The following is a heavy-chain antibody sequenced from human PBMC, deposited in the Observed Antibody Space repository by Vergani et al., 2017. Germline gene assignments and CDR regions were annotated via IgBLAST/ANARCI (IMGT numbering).Heavy chain of an antibody. CDR3: ASGKYYSDSTSHFRGRYFDV. V-gene: IGHV4-39*01. Sequence: QMQLQESGPGLVKASETLSLTCTVSGDSIISRSYYWGWIRQPPGKGLEWIGSIYNSGNGDSSSSLKSRVTISAETSKNQFSLRLTSVTAADTAVYYCASGKYYSDSTSHFRGRYFDVWVRGTLVTVPS. D-gene: IGHD3-16*01. CDR2: IYNSGNG. J-gene: IGHJ2*01. CDR1: GDSIISRSYY.